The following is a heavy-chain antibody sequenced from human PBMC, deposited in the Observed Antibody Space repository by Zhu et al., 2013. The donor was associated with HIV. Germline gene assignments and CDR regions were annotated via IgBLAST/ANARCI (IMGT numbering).Heavy chain of an antibody. CDR1: GYTFTDYY. Sequence: EVQLVQSGAEVKKPGATVKISCKVSGYTFTDYYIHWVKEAPGRGLKWMGLVDPEDGETIYGEKLQGRVTITADTSTDTAYMELRSLRSDDTAVYYCARVSPFGAVTGPGYFDLWGRGTLVTVSS. CDR2: VDPEDGET. D-gene: IGHD3-16*01. V-gene: IGHV1-69-2*01. CDR3: ARVSPFGAVTGPGYFDL. J-gene: IGHJ2*01.